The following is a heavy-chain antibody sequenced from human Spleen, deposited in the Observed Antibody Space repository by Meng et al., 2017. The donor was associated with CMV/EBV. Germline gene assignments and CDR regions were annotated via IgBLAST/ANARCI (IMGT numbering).Heavy chain of an antibody. CDR3: ARGYSSGWDMGY. CDR2: ISAYNGNT. CDR1: GYTFTSYG. D-gene: IGHD6-19*01. V-gene: IGHV1-18*01. Sequence: SGKASGYTFTSYGISWVRQAPGQGLEWMGWISAYNGNTNYAQKLQGRVTMTTDTSTSTAYMELRSLRSDDTAVYYCARGYSSGWDMGYWGQGTLVTVSS. J-gene: IGHJ4*02.